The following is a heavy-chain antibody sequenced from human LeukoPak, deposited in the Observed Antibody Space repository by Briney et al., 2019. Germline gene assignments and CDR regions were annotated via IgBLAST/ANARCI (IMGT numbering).Heavy chain of an antibody. V-gene: IGHV4-34*01. Sequence: KPSETLSLTCAVYGGSFSGYYWSWIRQPPGKGLEWIGEINHSGSTNYNPSLKSRVTISVDTSKNQFSLKLSSVTAADTAVYYCARVRPYYDFWSGYYTGQYFQHWGQGTLVTVSS. CDR1: GGSFSGYY. D-gene: IGHD3-3*01. CDR3: ARVRPYYDFWSGYYTGQYFQH. CDR2: INHSGST. J-gene: IGHJ1*01.